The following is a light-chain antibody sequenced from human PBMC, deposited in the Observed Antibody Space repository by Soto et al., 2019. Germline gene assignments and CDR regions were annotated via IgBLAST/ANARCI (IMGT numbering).Light chain of an antibody. CDR3: QSLGTGIQV. CDR1: SGYSTYA. V-gene: IGLV4-69*01. CDR2: INYDGTH. Sequence: QLVLTQSPSASASLGASVKLTCTLSSGYSTYAIAWHQQQSEKGPRFLMKINYDGTHSKGDGFFDRFSGSSSGAERHLTISSLQSEDEADYYCQSLGTGIQVFGEGTQLTVL. J-gene: IGLJ3*02.